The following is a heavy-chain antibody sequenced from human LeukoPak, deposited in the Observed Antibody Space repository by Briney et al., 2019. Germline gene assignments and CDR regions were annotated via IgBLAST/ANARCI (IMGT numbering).Heavy chain of an antibody. D-gene: IGHD1-1*01. J-gene: IGHJ4*02. CDR3: AKVKEGGNWNRGYFDY. V-gene: IGHV3-30*02. CDR1: GFTFSNYG. Sequence: GGSLRLSCAAPGFTFSNYGMHWVRQAPGKGPDWVAFIRYDGSNKYYADSVKGRFTISRDNSNNTLYLQMNSLRAEDTAMYYCAKVKEGGNWNRGYFDYWGQGTLATVSS. CDR2: IRYDGSNK.